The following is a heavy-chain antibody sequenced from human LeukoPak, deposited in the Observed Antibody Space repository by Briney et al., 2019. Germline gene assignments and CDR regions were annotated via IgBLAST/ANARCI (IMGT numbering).Heavy chain of an antibody. J-gene: IGHJ4*02. V-gene: IGHV5-51*01. D-gene: IGHD2-15*01. Sequence: GESLKISCKGSGYSFPSYCIAWVRQMPGKGLEWMGIIYPGDSDTRYGPSFQGQVTISADKSISTAYLQWSSLKASDSAKYYCALAGRACSGGSCYCTYLNYWGQGTLVTVSS. CDR1: GYSFPSYC. CDR3: ALAGRACSGGSCYCTYLNY. CDR2: IYPGDSDT.